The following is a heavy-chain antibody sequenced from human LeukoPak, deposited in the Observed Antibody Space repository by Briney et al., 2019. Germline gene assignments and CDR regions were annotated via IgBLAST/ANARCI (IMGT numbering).Heavy chain of an antibody. Sequence: ASVKVSCKASGYTFSSYDIHWVRQATGQGLEWMEWMNPNSGNTVYAQKFQGRVTITRNTSMNTAYLELRSLKSEDTAVYYCARGTWDRRRTPRSDYFDYWGQGALVTVSS. V-gene: IGHV1-8*01. D-gene: IGHD1-26*01. J-gene: IGHJ4*02. CDR1: GYTFSSYD. CDR2: MNPNSGNT. CDR3: ARGTWDRRRTPRSDYFDY.